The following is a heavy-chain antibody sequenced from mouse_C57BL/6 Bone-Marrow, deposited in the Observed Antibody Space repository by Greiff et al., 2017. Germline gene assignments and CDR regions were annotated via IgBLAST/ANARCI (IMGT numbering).Heavy chain of an antibody. CDR1: GYIFTEYT. D-gene: IGHD2-4*01. Sequence: QLQQSGAELVKPGASVKLSCKASGYIFTEYTIHWVKQRSGQGLEWVGWFYPGSGSIKYNERFKDKATLTADKSSNTVYMELSRLTSEDSAVYFCARHERYYDYEGYFDYWGQGTTLTVSS. CDR3: ARHERYYDYEGYFDY. V-gene: IGHV1-62-2*01. CDR2: FYPGSGSI. J-gene: IGHJ2*01.